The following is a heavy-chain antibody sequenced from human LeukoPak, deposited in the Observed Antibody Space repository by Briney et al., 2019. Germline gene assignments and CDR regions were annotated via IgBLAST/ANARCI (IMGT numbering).Heavy chain of an antibody. CDR2: ISAYNGNT. Sequence: ASVKVSCKASGYTFTSYGISWVRQAPGQGLEWMGWISAYNGNTNYAQKLQGRVTMTRDTSISTAYMELSRLRSDDTAVYYCARDRIRYFDWLFEAFDIWGQGTMVTVSS. V-gene: IGHV1-18*01. J-gene: IGHJ3*02. CDR1: GYTFTSYG. D-gene: IGHD3-9*01. CDR3: ARDRIRYFDWLFEAFDI.